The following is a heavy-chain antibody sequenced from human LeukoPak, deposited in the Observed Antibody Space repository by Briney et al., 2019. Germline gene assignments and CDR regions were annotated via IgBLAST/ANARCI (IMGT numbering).Heavy chain of an antibody. Sequence: GGSLRLSCAASGFTFSSHSMNWVRQAPGKGLEWVSYISSSSSTIYYADSVKGRFTISRDNAKNSLYLQMNSLRAEDTAVYYCASSFEYSSSSADYWGQGTLVTVSS. V-gene: IGHV3-48*01. CDR1: GFTFSSHS. CDR3: ASSFEYSSSSADY. D-gene: IGHD6-6*01. J-gene: IGHJ4*02. CDR2: ISSSSSTI.